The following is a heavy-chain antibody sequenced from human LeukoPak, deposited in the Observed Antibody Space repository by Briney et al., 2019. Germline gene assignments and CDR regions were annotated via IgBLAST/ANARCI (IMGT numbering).Heavy chain of an antibody. Sequence: PSETLSLTCTVSGGSITTYYWTWMRQPPGRGPEWIGYIYHSGDTNYNPSLKNRVTISLDTSKNQFSLKVWSVTAADTAVYYCARRSVSWNYFDYWGQGTLVTVSS. CDR1: GGSITTYY. D-gene: IGHD3-3*01. CDR3: ARRSVSWNYFDY. J-gene: IGHJ4*02. V-gene: IGHV4-59*08. CDR2: IYHSGDT.